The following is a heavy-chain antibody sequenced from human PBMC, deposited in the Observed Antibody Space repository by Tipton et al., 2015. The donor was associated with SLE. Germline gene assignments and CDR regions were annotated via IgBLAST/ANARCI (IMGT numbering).Heavy chain of an antibody. CDR2: VFYDGST. CDR3: ARGKISWAVFVVKNYFDS. V-gene: IGHV4-59*12. Sequence: TLSFTCAVYGGSFSGYYWSWIRQPPGKGLEWIGYVFYDGSTNYNPSLKSRVTISVDTSKNQFSLKLTSVTAADTAVYYCARGKISWAVFVVKNYFDSWGQGTLVTVSS. J-gene: IGHJ4*02. D-gene: IGHD2-21*01. CDR1: GGSFSGYY.